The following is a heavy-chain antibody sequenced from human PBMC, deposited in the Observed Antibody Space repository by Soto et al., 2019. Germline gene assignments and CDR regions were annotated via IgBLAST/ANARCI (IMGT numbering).Heavy chain of an antibody. CDR1: GGSISSYY. CDR3: ARGLYYYDSSGYSYYFDY. V-gene: IGHV4-59*01. Sequence: SETLSLTCTVSGGSISSYYWSWIRQPPGKGLEWIGYIYYSGSTNYNPSLKSRVTISVDTSKNQFSLKLSSVTAADTAVYYCARGLYYYDSSGYSYYFDYWGQGTLVTVSS. D-gene: IGHD3-22*01. J-gene: IGHJ4*02. CDR2: IYYSGST.